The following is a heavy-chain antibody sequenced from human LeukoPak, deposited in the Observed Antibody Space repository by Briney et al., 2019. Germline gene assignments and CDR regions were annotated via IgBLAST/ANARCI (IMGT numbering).Heavy chain of an antibody. D-gene: IGHD3-10*01. CDR1: GGSISSGGFY. V-gene: IGHV4-30-4*01. J-gene: IGHJ4*02. CDR2: IYYSGST. CDR3: ARGPLLAPFDY. Sequence: PSQALSLTCTVSGGSISSGGFYWTWIRQPPGKGLEWIGYIYYSGSTYFNPSLKSRVTISVDTSKNQFSLKLSSVTAADTAVYYCARGPLLAPFDYWGQGTLGSVSS.